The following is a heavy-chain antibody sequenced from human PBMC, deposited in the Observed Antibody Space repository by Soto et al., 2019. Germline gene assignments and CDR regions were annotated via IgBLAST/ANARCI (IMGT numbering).Heavy chain of an antibody. J-gene: IGHJ4*02. Sequence: GGSLRLSCAASGFTFSSYAMHWVRQAPGKGLEWVAVISYDGSNKYYADSVKGRFTISRDNSKNTLYLQMNSLRAEDTAVYYCARDVGRYCGGDCYPVWGQGTLVTVSS. CDR1: GFTFSSYA. V-gene: IGHV3-30-3*01. D-gene: IGHD2-21*02. CDR3: ARDVGRYCGGDCYPV. CDR2: ISYDGSNK.